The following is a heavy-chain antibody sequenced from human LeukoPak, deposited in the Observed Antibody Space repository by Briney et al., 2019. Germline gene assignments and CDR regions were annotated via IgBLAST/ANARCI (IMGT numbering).Heavy chain of an antibody. CDR3: ARGDSSGPRVFDI. CDR1: GGSISSGGYS. Sequence: SETLSLTCAVSGGSISSGGYSWGWIRQPPGKGLEWIGYIYHSGSTYYNPSLKSRVTISVDRSKNQFSLKLSSVTAADTAVYYCARGDSSGPRVFDIWGQGTMVTVSS. V-gene: IGHV4-30-2*01. CDR2: IYHSGST. D-gene: IGHD3-22*01. J-gene: IGHJ3*02.